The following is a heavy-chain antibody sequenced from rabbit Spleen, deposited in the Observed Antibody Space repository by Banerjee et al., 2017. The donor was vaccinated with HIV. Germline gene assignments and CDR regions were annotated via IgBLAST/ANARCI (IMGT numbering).Heavy chain of an antibody. CDR3: ARDGAGGSYFAL. V-gene: IGHV1S47*01. CDR1: AFSFSDRDV. D-gene: IGHD8-1*01. Sequence: QEQLVESGGGLVKPEGSLTLTCKASAFSFSDRDVMCWVRQAPGKGLEWIGYIDPVFGITYYANWVNGRFSLSRENAQNTVFLQMTSLTAADTATYFCARDGAGGSYFALWGPGTLVTVS. CDR2: IDPVFGIT. J-gene: IGHJ6*01.